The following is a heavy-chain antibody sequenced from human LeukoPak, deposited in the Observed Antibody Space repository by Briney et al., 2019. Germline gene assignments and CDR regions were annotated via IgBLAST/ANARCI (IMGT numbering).Heavy chain of an antibody. CDR3: ACVRGSGWYSAPDAFDF. CDR2: ISSSSSYI. V-gene: IGHV3-21*01. J-gene: IGHJ3*01. CDR1: GFTFSSYS. Sequence: GGSLRLSCAASGFTFSSYSMNWVRQAPGKGLEWVSSISSSSSYIYYADSVKGRFTISRDNAKNSLYLQMNSLRAEDTAVYYCACVRGSGWYSAPDAFDFWGQGTMVTVSS. D-gene: IGHD6-19*01.